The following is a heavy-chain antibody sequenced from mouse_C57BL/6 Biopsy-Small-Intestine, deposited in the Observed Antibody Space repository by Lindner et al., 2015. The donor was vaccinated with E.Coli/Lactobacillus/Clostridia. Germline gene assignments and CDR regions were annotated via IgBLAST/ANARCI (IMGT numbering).Heavy chain of an antibody. Sequence: VQLQESGGGLVKPGGSLKLSCAASGFTFSDYGMHWVRQAPEKGLEWIAYISRGGGTIYYADTVKGRFTISRDNAENTLFLQMTSLRSEDTAMYFCARRGEDYFAMDYWGQGTSVTVSA. CDR1: GFTFSDYG. CDR3: ARRGEDYFAMDY. J-gene: IGHJ4*01. V-gene: IGHV5-17*01. CDR2: ISRGGGTI.